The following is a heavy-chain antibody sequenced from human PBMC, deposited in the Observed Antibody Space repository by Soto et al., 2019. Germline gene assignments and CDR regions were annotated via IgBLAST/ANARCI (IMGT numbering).Heavy chain of an antibody. CDR2: IWYDGSNK. CDR1: GFTFSSYG. Sequence: GGSLRLSCAASGFTFSSYGMHWVRDAPGKGLEWVAVIWYDGSNKYYADSVKGRFTISRDNSKNTLYLQMNSLRAEDTAVYYCARDSPYSSGWDSLSYYFDYWGQGTLVTVSS. D-gene: IGHD6-19*01. V-gene: IGHV3-33*01. CDR3: ARDSPYSSGWDSLSYYFDY. J-gene: IGHJ4*02.